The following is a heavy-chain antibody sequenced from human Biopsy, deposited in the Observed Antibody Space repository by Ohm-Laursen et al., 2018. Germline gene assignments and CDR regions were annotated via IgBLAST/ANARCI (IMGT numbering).Heavy chain of an antibody. V-gene: IGHV3-7*01. CDR3: ARDER. J-gene: IGHJ4*02. D-gene: IGHD5-24*01. CDR2: INPDGSVK. Sequence: LTLTCAASGFMFSVSWMSWVRQAPGKGLEWVANINPDGSVKYFADSVKGRFTISRDNAENSMYLQMSSLTVDDTAVYYCARDERWGQGTLVTVSS. CDR1: GFMFSVSW.